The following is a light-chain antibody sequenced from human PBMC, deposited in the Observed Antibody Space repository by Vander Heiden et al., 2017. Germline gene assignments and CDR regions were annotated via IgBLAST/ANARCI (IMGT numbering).Light chain of an antibody. J-gene: IGKJ2*01. CDR2: AAS. Sequence: DIQMTQSPSSLSASVGDRVTITCRASQIIFTSVDWYQHIPGKATKILNDAASSLQSGVPSRFSGSGSRTDFTLTISSLQPEDFASYYCQQSYIPPYTFGQGTRLEIK. V-gene: IGKV1-39*01. CDR1: QIIFTS. CDR3: QQSYIPPYT.